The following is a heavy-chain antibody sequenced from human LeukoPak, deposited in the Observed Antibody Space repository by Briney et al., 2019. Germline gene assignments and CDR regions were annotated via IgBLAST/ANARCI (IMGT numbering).Heavy chain of an antibody. V-gene: IGHV4-39*07. J-gene: IGHJ6*03. CDR1: GGSISSSSYY. D-gene: IGHD1-7*01. CDR2: IYYSGST. CDR3: ARETGTTSFYYYYYMDV. Sequence: SETLSLTCTVSGGSISSSSYYWGWIRQPPGKGLEWIGSIYYSGSTYYNPSLKSRVTISVDTSKNQFSLKLSSVTAADTAVYYCARETGTTSFYYYYYMDVWGKGTTVTVSS.